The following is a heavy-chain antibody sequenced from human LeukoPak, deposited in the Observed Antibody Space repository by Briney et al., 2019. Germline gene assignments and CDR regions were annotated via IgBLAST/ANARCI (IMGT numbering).Heavy chain of an antibody. D-gene: IGHD3-10*01. J-gene: IGHJ4*02. Sequence: GGSLRLSCAASGFTFTTYWMSWVRQAPGKGLEWVANIKQDGTEKYYVDSVKGRFTISRDNAKNSLYLQMSSLRVEDTAVYYCAKVAKYYYGSETYYFFEHWGQGTPVTASS. CDR3: AKVAKYYYGSETYYFFEH. CDR2: IKQDGTEK. CDR1: GFTFTTYW. V-gene: IGHV3-7*01.